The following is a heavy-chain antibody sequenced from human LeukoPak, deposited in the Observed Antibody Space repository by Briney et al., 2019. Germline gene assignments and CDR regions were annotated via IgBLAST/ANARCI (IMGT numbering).Heavy chain of an antibody. CDR1: GGSITSFH. Sequence: SETLSLTCTVSGGSITSFHWSWIRQPAGKGLEWIGRIYTSGSTNYSPSLKSRVTMSVDTSKNQFSLKLSSVTAADTAVYYCARDRQFVVVPAASNYYMDVWGKGTTVTVSS. J-gene: IGHJ6*03. CDR3: ARDRQFVVVPAASNYYMDV. D-gene: IGHD2-15*01. CDR2: IYTSGST. V-gene: IGHV4-4*07.